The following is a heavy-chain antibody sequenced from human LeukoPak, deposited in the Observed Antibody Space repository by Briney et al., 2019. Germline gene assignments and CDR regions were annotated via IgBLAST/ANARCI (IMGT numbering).Heavy chain of an antibody. CDR2: IRYDGSNK. D-gene: IGHD3-16*01. CDR1: GFTFSSYG. Sequence: GGSLRLSCAASGFTFSSYGMPWVRQAPGKGLEWVAFIRYDGSNKYYADSVKGRFTISRDNSKNTLYLQMNSLRAEDTAVYYCAKATFDPLYYDYVWGSLPDYRGQGTLVTVSS. J-gene: IGHJ4*02. CDR3: AKATFDPLYYDYVWGSLPDY. V-gene: IGHV3-30*02.